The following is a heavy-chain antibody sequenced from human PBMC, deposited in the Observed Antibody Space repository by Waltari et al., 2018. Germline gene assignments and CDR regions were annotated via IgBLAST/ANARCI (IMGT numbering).Heavy chain of an antibody. CDR1: GFTFRSYA. CDR3: ARDEQQWYFDL. D-gene: IGHD6-13*01. J-gene: IGHJ2*01. V-gene: IGHV3-30*01. Sequence: QVQLVESGGGVVQPGRSLRLSCAASGFTFRSYAMHWVRQAPGKGLEWVAVISYDGSNKYYADSVKGRFTISRDNSKNTLYLQMNSLRAEDTAVYYCARDEQQWYFDLWGRGTLVTVSS. CDR2: ISYDGSNK.